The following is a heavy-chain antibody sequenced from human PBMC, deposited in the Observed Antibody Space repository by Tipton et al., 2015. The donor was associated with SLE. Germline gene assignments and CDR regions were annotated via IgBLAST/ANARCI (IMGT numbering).Heavy chain of an antibody. Sequence: SLRLSCAASGFTFSSHFMSWVRQAPGKGLEWVSVIYSSGATYYADSVEGRFTISRDNSKNTLYLQMNSLRAEDTAVYYCARDRGSGWFDFDYWGQGTLVTVSS. D-gene: IGHD6-19*01. CDR1: GFTFSSHF. V-gene: IGHV3-23*03. CDR2: IYSSGAT. CDR3: ARDRGSGWFDFDY. J-gene: IGHJ4*02.